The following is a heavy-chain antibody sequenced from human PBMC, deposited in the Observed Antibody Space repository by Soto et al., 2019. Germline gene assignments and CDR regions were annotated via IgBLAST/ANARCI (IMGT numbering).Heavy chain of an antibody. CDR2: IWYDGSNK. J-gene: IGHJ4*02. Sequence: GGSLRLSCAASGFTFSSYGMHWVRQAPGKGLEWVVVIWYDGSNKYYADSVKGRFTISRDNSKNTLYLQMNSLRAEDTAVYYCARDRSSKDYYDSSGLDYWGQGTLVTVSS. D-gene: IGHD3-22*01. CDR3: ARDRSSKDYYDSSGLDY. CDR1: GFTFSSYG. V-gene: IGHV3-33*01.